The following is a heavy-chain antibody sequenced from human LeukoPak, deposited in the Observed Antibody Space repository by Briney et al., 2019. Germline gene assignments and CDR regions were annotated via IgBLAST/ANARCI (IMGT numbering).Heavy chain of an antibody. Sequence: GSLRLSCAASRFTFSSYEMNWVRQAPGKGLEWVSYISSSGSTRDYAESVKGRFTISRDNAKKSLDLQVNSLRVEDTAVYYCARGLGGGTPFDFWGQGTLVTVSS. CDR3: ARGLGGGTPFDF. V-gene: IGHV3-48*03. CDR2: ISSSGSTR. J-gene: IGHJ4*02. D-gene: IGHD2-15*01. CDR1: RFTFSSYE.